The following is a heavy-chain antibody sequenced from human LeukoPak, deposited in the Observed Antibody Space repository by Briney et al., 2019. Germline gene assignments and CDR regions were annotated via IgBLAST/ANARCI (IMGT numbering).Heavy chain of an antibody. V-gene: IGHV4-34*01. CDR3: ARMRSYYTGFDY. CDR1: GGSFSGYY. J-gene: IGHJ4*02. CDR2: INHSGST. D-gene: IGHD1-26*01. Sequence: SETLSLTCTVSGGSFSGYYWSWIRQPPGKGLEWIGEINHSGSTNYNPSLKSRVTISVDTSKNQFSLKLSSVTAADTAVYYCARMRSYYTGFDYWGQGTLVTVSS.